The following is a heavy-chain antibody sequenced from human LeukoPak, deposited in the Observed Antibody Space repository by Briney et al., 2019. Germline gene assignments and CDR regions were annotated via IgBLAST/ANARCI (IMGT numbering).Heavy chain of an antibody. CDR2: IYYSGST. CDR3: ARASLTITGFDY. J-gene: IGHJ4*02. Sequence: SETLSLTCTVSGGSISSSSYYWGWIRQPPGKGLEWIGSIYYSGSTYYNPSLKSRVTISVDTSKNQFSLKLSSVTAADTAVYYCARASLTITGFDYWGQGTLVTVSS. V-gene: IGHV4-39*01. CDR1: GGSISSSSYY. D-gene: IGHD1-14*01.